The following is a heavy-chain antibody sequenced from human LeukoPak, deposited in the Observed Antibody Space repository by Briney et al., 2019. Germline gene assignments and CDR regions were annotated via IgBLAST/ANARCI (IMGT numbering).Heavy chain of an antibody. CDR3: ARGTSGTTAYYYYMDV. CDR1: GFTFSSYW. D-gene: IGHD1-1*01. J-gene: IGHJ6*03. CDR2: INSDGSST. Sequence: PGGSLRLSCAASGFTFSSYWMHWVRQAPGKGLVWVSRINSDGSSTSYADSVKGRFTISRDNAKNILYLQMNSLRAEDTAVYYCARGTSGTTAYYYYMDVWGKGTTVTISS. V-gene: IGHV3-74*01.